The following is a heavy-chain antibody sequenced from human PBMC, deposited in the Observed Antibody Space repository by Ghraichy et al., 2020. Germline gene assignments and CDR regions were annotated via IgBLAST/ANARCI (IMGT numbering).Heavy chain of an antibody. Sequence: SETLSLTCAVYGGSFSGYYWSWIRQPPGKGLEWIGEINHSGSTNYNPSLKSRVTISVDTSKNQFSLKLSSVTAADTAVYYCARLGYSGSYYVGAFDIWGQGTTVTVSS. D-gene: IGHD1-26*01. J-gene: IGHJ3*02. CDR1: GGSFSGYY. CDR2: INHSGST. V-gene: IGHV4-34*01. CDR3: ARLGYSGSYYVGAFDI.